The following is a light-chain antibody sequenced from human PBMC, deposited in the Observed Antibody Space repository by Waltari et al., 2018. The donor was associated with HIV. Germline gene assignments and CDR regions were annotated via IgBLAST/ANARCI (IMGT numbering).Light chain of an antibody. CDR3: MQGTYWPLT. J-gene: IGKJ1*01. V-gene: IGKV2-30*01. Sequence: AVLTQSPLSLPVTLGQPASISCRSRPSLVSSFSDENTYVNLFHQRPGQSPRRLIYQVSKRDSGVPDRISATGSGTDFTLRISRVEAEDVGVYYCMQGTYWPLTFGQGTKVEIK. CDR1: PSLVSSFSDENTY. CDR2: QVS.